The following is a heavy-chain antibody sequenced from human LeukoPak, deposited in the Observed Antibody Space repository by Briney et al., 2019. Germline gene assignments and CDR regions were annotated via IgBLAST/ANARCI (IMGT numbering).Heavy chain of an antibody. J-gene: IGHJ5*02. CDR3: ARGWFGEYIYWFDP. Sequence: GSLRLSCAASGFTFSSYAMSWVRQAPGKGLEWVSAISGSGGSTYYADSVKGRFTISRDNSKNTLYLQMNSLRAEDTAVYYCARGWFGEYIYWFDPWGQGTLVTVSS. D-gene: IGHD3-10*01. V-gene: IGHV3-23*01. CDR1: GFTFSSYA. CDR2: ISGSGGST.